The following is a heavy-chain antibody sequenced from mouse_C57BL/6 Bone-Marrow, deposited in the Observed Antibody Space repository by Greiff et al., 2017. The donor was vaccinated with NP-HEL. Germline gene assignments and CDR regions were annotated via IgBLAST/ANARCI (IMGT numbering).Heavy chain of an antibody. J-gene: IGHJ1*03. CDR1: GYTFTSYG. CDR3: ARWGLWLRRSYWYFDV. CDR2: IYPRSGNT. D-gene: IGHD2-2*01. V-gene: IGHV1-81*01. Sequence: QVQLQQSGAELARPGASVKLSCKASGYTFTSYGISWVKQRTGQGLEWIGEIYPRSGNTYYNEKFKGKATLTADKSSSTAYMELRSLTSEDSAVYFGARWGLWLRRSYWYFDVWGTGTTVTVSS.